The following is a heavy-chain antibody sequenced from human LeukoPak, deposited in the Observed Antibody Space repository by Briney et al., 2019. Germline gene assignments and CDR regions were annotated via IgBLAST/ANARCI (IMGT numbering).Heavy chain of an antibody. CDR1: GFTLRNYW. J-gene: IGHJ6*04. CDR3: SRALEV. Sequence: GGSLRLSCEVSGFTLRNYWMDWVRQAPGRGLEWVANINQDGSEKYFVDSVKGRFTISRDNARNSLYLQMNSLRDEDTAVYYCSRALEVWGKGTTVTVSS. CDR2: INQDGSEK. V-gene: IGHV3-7*01.